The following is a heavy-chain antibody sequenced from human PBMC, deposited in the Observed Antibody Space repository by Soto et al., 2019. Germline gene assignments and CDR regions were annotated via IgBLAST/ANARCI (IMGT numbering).Heavy chain of an antibody. V-gene: IGHV1-18*01. D-gene: IGHD6-19*01. CDR1: GYTFTSYG. CDR3: ARADPGIAVAGTRGAEYFPH. Sequence: QVQLVQSGAEVKKPGASVKVSCKASGYTFTSYGISWVRQAPGQGLEWMGWISAYNGNTNYAPKLQGRVTMTTDTSTSTAYMELRSLRSDDTAVYYCARADPGIAVAGTRGAEYFPHWGQGTMVTVSS. CDR2: ISAYNGNT. J-gene: IGHJ1*01.